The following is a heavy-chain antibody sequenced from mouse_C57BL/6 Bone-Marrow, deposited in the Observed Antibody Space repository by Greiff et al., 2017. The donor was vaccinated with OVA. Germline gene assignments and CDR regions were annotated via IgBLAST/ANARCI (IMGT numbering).Heavy chain of an antibody. D-gene: IGHD2-5*01. V-gene: IGHV1-64*01. J-gene: IGHJ1*03. CDR2: IHPNSGST. CDR1: GYTFTSYW. Sequence: QVQLQQPGAELVKPGASVKLSCKASGYTFTSYWMHWVKQRPGQGLEWIGMIHPNSGSTNYNEKFKSKATLTVDKSSSTAYMQLSSLTSEDSAVYYGARKGDSNYRYFDVWGTGTTVTVSS. CDR3: ARKGDSNYRYFDV.